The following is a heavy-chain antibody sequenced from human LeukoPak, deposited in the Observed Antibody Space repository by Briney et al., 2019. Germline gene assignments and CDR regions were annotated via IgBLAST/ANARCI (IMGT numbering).Heavy chain of an antibody. CDR3: VKDRCDRTTCPEV. D-gene: IGHD2-2*01. J-gene: IGHJ4*02. V-gene: IGHV3-23*01. CDR1: GFTFSSYA. CDR2: ISGSGGST. Sequence: GGSLRLSCAASGFTFSSYAMSWVRQAPGKGLEWVSVISGSGGSTHYTDSVKGRFTISRDNSKNTLHLQMTSLRAEDTALYYCVKDRCDRTTCPEVWGQGTLVTVSS.